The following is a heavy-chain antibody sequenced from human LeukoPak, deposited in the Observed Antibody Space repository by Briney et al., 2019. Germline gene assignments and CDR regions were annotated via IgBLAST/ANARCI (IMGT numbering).Heavy chain of an antibody. CDR3: ARADYGDYGLYFDY. CDR2: IYSDDST. J-gene: IGHJ4*02. Sequence: GRSLRLSCAASGITVSSKYMSWVRQAPGKGLEWVSVIYSDDSTYYADSVKGRFTISRDNAKNTLYLHMHSLRAEDTAVYYCARADYGDYGLYFDYWGQGSLVTVSS. V-gene: IGHV3-66*01. CDR1: GITVSSKY. D-gene: IGHD4-17*01.